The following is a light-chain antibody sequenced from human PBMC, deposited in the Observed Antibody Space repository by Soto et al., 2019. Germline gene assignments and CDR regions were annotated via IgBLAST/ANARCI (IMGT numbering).Light chain of an antibody. V-gene: IGLV2-23*01. CDR1: GSDVGNDNF. J-gene: IGLJ1*01. Sequence: QSALTQPASVSGPPGHSITISCTGTGSDVGNDNFVSWYQHHPGHAPRLIIFKGSKRPSGVSDRFSASWSGNTASLTISGLQAVDEADYFCYAYGGGPSPYVFGTGTKLTVL. CDR3: YAYGGGPSPYV. CDR2: KGS.